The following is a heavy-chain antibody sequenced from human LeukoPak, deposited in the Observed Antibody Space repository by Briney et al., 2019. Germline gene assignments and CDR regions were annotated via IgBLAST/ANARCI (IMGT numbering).Heavy chain of an antibody. V-gene: IGHV3-11*04. CDR3: ARDLGWFGELGLDY. D-gene: IGHD3-10*01. CDR2: ISSSGSTI. J-gene: IGHJ4*02. CDR1: GFTFSDYY. Sequence: GGSLRLSCAASGFTFSDYYMSWIRQAPGKGLEWVSYISSSGSTIYYADSVKGRFTISRDNSKNTLYLQMNSLRAEDTALYYCARDLGWFGELGLDYWGQGTLVTVSS.